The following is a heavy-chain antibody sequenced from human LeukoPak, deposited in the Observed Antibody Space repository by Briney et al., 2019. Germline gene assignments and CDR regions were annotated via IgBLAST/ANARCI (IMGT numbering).Heavy chain of an antibody. CDR1: GGSISSYY. D-gene: IGHD3-10*01. CDR2: IYYSGST. CDR3: ARRGYYGSGSYFDY. J-gene: IGHJ4*02. Sequence: PSETLSLTCTVSGGSISSYYWGWIRQPPGKGLEWIGSIYYSGSTYYNPSLKSRVTISVDTSKNQFSLKLSSVTAADTAVYYCARRGYYGSGSYFDYWGQGTLVTVSS. V-gene: IGHV4-39*01.